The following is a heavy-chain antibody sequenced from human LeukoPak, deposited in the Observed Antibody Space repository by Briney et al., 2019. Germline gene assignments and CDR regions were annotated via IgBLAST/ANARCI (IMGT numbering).Heavy chain of an antibody. V-gene: IGHV1-18*01. D-gene: IGHD4-17*01. J-gene: IGHJ5*02. CDR2: ISAYNGNT. CDR3: ARLIEDYGDPNWFDP. CDR1: GYTFTSYG. Sequence: ASVKVSCKASGYTFTSYGISWVRQAPGQGLEWMGWISAYNGNTNYAQKLQGRVTMTTDTSTSTAYMELRGLRSDDTAVYYCARLIEDYGDPNWFDPWGQGTLVTVSS.